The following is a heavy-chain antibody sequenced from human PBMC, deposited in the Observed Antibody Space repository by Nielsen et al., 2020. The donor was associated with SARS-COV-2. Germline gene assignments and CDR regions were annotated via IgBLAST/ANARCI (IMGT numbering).Heavy chain of an antibody. Sequence: SETLSLTCAVSGGSLSGDYWSWIRQSPGKGLEWIGEINHRGNTNSNPSLESRVTMSVDTSKNQFSLKLSSVTAADTAVYYCARGFDYWGQGTLVTVSS. CDR3: ARGFDY. CDR1: GGSLSGDY. CDR2: INHRGNT. J-gene: IGHJ4*02. V-gene: IGHV4-34*01.